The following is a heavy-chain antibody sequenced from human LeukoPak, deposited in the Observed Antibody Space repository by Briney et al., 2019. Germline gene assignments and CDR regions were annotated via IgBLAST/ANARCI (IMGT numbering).Heavy chain of an antibody. CDR1: GFTFTNSA. J-gene: IGHJ4*02. Sequence: SVKVSCKASGFTFTNSAVQWVRQARGQRLEWIGWIVVGSGNTNYAQKFQERVTITRDMSTSTAYMELSSLRSEDTAVYYCAAVPEYSSTWYPYYFDHWGQGTLVTVSS. D-gene: IGHD6-13*01. CDR2: IVVGSGNT. CDR3: AAVPEYSSTWYPYYFDH. V-gene: IGHV1-58*01.